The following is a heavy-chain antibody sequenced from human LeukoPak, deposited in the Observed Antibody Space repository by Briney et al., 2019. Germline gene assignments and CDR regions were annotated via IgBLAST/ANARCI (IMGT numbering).Heavy chain of an antibody. J-gene: IGHJ4*02. V-gene: IGHV3-23*01. D-gene: IGHD2-8*01. CDR1: GFTFSSYA. CDR3: AKDTSIGRYCTNGVCSPFDY. CDR2: ISDTGATT. Sequence: GGSLRLSCAGSGFTFSSYAMSWVRQAPGKGLEGVSAISDTGATTYDADSVKGRFTISRDNSRSTLYLQMNSLRAEDTALYYCAKDTSIGRYCTNGVCSPFDYWGQGTLVTVSS.